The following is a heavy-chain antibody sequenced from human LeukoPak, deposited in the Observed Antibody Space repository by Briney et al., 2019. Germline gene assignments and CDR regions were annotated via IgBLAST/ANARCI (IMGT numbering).Heavy chain of an antibody. CDR1: GYTFTGYY. D-gene: IGHD2-2*01. V-gene: IGHV1-2*02. J-gene: IGHJ5*02. Sequence: EASVKVSCKASGYTFTGYYMHWVRQAPGQGLEWMGWISPNSGGTNYAQKFQGRVTMTRDTSISTAYMELSRLRSDDTAVYYCARDLVPFRYWFDPWGQGTLVTVTS. CDR2: ISPNSGGT. CDR3: ARDLVPFRYWFDP.